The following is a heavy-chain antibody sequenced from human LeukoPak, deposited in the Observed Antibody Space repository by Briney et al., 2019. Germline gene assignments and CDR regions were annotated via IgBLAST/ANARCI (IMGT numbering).Heavy chain of an antibody. V-gene: IGHV7-4-1*02. CDR3: ARGDPPKGGLYSSSWYVDY. Sequence: ASVKVSCKASGYTFTSYDINWVRQAPGQGLEWMGWINTNTGNPTYAQGFTGRFVFSLDTSVNTAYLQISSLKAEDTAVYYCARGDPPKGGLYSSSWYVDYWGQGTLVTVSS. CDR2: INTNTGNP. CDR1: GYTFTSYD. J-gene: IGHJ4*02. D-gene: IGHD6-13*01.